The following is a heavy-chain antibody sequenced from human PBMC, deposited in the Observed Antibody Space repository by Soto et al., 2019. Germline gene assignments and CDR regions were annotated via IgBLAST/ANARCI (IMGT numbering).Heavy chain of an antibody. V-gene: IGHV3-23*01. J-gene: IGHJ4*02. CDR1: GFTFSSYA. D-gene: IGHD6-19*01. CDR2: ISGSSLKV. CDR3: AKDLGSSAWYPFDC. Sequence: GGSLRLSCVGSGFTFSSYAMSWVRQAPGKGPEWVAGISGSSLKVSYRDSVKGRFTISRDNSKNTLYLQMNSLRAEDTAVYYCAKDLGSSAWYPFDCWGQGTLVTVSS.